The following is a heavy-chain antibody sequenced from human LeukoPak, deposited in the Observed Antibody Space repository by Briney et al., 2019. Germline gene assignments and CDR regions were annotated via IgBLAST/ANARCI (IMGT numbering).Heavy chain of an antibody. D-gene: IGHD3-22*01. CDR3: AKDRGRYYDSSGHYWGYYFDS. Sequence: GASVKVSCKASGYTFTGYYMHWVRQAPGQGLEWMGWINPNSGGTNYAQKFQGRVTMTRDTSISTVYMELSRLTSDDTAVYYCAKDRGRYYDSSGHYWGYYFDSWGQGILVTVST. J-gene: IGHJ4*02. CDR1: GYTFTGYY. CDR2: INPNSGGT. V-gene: IGHV1-2*02.